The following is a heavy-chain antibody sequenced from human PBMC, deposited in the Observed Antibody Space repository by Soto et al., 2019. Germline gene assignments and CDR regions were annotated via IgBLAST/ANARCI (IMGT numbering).Heavy chain of an antibody. CDR2: IKSKTDGGTT. Sequence: GGSLRLSCAASGFTFSNAWMNWVRQAPGKGLEWVGRIKSKTDGGTTDYAAPVKGRFTISRDDSKNTLYLQMNSLKTEDTAVYYCTTENSSSWDSYYYYGMDVWGQGTTVTVSS. D-gene: IGHD6-13*01. CDR1: GFTFSNAW. V-gene: IGHV3-15*07. J-gene: IGHJ6*02. CDR3: TTENSSSWDSYYYYGMDV.